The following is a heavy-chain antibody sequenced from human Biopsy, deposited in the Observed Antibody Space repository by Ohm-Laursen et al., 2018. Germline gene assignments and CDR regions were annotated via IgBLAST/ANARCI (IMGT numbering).Heavy chain of an antibody. Sequence: SDTLSLTCAVYGKTFSDYYWSWIRQPPGQGLEWIGQINQSGRTNYNPSLKSRVNISADKSNNQFSLKLTSVTSADTAVYFCGNEVHGRDYWGLGALVTVSS. V-gene: IGHV4-34*08. CDR3: GNEVHGRDY. CDR1: GKTFSDYY. D-gene: IGHD2-15*01. J-gene: IGHJ4*02. CDR2: INQSGRT.